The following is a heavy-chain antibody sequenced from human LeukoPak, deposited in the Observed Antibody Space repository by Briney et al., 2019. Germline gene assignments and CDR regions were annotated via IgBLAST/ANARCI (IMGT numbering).Heavy chain of an antibody. CDR1: GFTFSSYE. D-gene: IGHD3-9*01. Sequence: GGSLRLSCAASGFTFSSYEMNWVRQAPGKGLEWVSYISSSGSTIYYADSVKGRFTISRDNAKNSLYLQVNSLRAEDTAVYYCARLPKYDILTANWFDPWGQGTLVTVSS. V-gene: IGHV3-48*03. CDR3: ARLPKYDILTANWFDP. CDR2: ISSSGSTI. J-gene: IGHJ5*02.